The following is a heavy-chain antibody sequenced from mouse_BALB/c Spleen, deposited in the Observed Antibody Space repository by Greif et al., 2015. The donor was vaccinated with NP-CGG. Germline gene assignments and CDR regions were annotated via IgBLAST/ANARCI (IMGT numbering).Heavy chain of an antibody. Sequence: QVQLQQSGPELVKPGASVKISCKASGYTFTDYYINWVKQKPGQGLEWIGWIYPGSGNTKYNEKFKGKATLTVDTSSSTAYMQLSSLTSEDTAAYFCARRTGTEARDYWGQGTSVTVSS. V-gene: IGHV1-84*02. CDR2: IYPGSGNT. CDR1: GYTFTDYY. CDR3: ARRTGTEARDY. D-gene: IGHD4-1*01. J-gene: IGHJ4*01.